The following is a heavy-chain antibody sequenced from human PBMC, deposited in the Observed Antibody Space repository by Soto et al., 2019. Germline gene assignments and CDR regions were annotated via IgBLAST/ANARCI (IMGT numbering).Heavy chain of an antibody. CDR3: ARGPRYCTNGVCYTTGGGSYYY. CDR1: GYTFTNYD. Sequence: QVQLVQSGAEVKKPGASVKVSCEASGYTFTNYDINWVRQATGQGLEWMGWMNPNSGNTDYAQKFQGRVTMTRNTSITTAYMELSSLRSEDTAVYYCARGPRYCTNGVCYTTGGGSYYYWGQGTLVTVSS. CDR2: MNPNSGNT. J-gene: IGHJ4*02. V-gene: IGHV1-8*01. D-gene: IGHD2-8*01.